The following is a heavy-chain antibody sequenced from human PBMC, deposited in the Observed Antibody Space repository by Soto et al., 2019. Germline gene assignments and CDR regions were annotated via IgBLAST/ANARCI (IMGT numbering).Heavy chain of an antibody. V-gene: IGHV4-4*02. CDR1: GGSINSSNW. J-gene: IGHJ5*02. Sequence: HVQLQESGPGLVKPSGTLSLTCAVSGGSINSSNWWTWVRQPPGKGLEWIGNIYHSGNTNYNPSLKSRVSMSVDKSKNQFSLRLSSVTAADTAIYYCAREGPATIAADLSWFDPWGQGTLVTVSS. CDR3: AREGPATIAADLSWFDP. D-gene: IGHD6-13*01. CDR2: IYHSGNT.